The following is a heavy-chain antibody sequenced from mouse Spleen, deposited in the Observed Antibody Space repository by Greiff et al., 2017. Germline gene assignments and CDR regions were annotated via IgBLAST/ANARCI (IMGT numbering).Heavy chain of an antibody. D-gene: IGHD3-2*02. V-gene: IGHV1-52*01. CDR3: ARGTAQAPVAY. CDR2: IDPSDSET. Sequence: QVQLQQSGAELVRPGSSVKLSCKASGYTFTSYWMHWVKQRPIQGLEWIGNIDPSDSETHYNQKFKDKATLTVDKSSSTAYMQLSSLTSEDSAVYYCARGTAQAPVAYWGQGTLVTVSA. CDR1: GYTFTSYW. J-gene: IGHJ3*01.